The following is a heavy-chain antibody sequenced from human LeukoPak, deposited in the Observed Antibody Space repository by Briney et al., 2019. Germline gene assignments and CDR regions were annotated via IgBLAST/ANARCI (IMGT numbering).Heavy chain of an antibody. V-gene: IGHV4-34*01. D-gene: IGHD6-19*01. CDR3: ARGVSSGWYLGWFDP. J-gene: IGHJ5*02. CDR2: INHSGST. CDR1: GGSFSGYY. Sequence: SETLSLTCAVYGGSFSGYYWSWIRQPPGKGLEWIGEINHSGSTNYNPSLKSRVTISVDTSKNQFSLKLSSVTAADTAVYYCARGVSSGWYLGWFDPWGQGTLVTVSS.